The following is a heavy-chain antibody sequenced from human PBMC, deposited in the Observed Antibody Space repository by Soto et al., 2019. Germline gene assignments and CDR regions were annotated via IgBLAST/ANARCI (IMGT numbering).Heavy chain of an antibody. CDR2: VSGSGSTT. CDR1: GFSFTMFA. V-gene: IGHV3-23*01. J-gene: IGHJ4*02. D-gene: IGHD3-22*01. Sequence: GGSLRLSCAASGFSFTMFAMSWVRQAPGKGLEWVSAVSGSGSTTYYADSVKGRFIISRDNSKKTSYLYMNSLRADDTAVYYCAKDPRYYDSGGYYDDWGQGTLVTVSS. CDR3: AKDPRYYDSGGYYDD.